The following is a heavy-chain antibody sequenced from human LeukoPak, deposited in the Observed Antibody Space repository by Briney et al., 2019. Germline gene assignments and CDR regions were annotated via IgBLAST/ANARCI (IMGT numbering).Heavy chain of an antibody. CDR2: ISGSGGST. J-gene: IGHJ4*02. Sequence: PGGSLRLSCAASGFTFGNYAMSWVRQGPGKGLEWVSTISGSGGSTYYADSVKGRFTISRDNSKNTLFLQMNSLRADDTAVYFCAKDQKSIAATGYDYWGQGTLDTVSS. CDR3: AKDQKSIAATGYDY. CDR1: GFTFGNYA. V-gene: IGHV3-23*01. D-gene: IGHD6-13*01.